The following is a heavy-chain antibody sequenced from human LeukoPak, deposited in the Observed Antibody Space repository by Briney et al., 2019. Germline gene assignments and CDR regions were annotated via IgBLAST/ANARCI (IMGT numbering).Heavy chain of an antibody. CDR3: ARDSQWLVHFDY. V-gene: IGHV3-30*04. Sequence: PGRSLRLSCAASGFTFSSYAMHWVRQAPGKGLEWVAVIPYDGSNKYYADSVKGRFTISRDNSKNTLYLQMNSLRAEDTAVYYCARDSQWLVHFDYWGQGTLVTVSS. J-gene: IGHJ4*02. CDR2: IPYDGSNK. D-gene: IGHD6-19*01. CDR1: GFTFSSYA.